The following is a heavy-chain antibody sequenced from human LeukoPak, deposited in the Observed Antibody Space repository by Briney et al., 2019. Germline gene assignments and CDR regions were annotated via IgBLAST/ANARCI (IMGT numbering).Heavy chain of an antibody. CDR2: ISWNSGSI. CDR1: GCTFDDYA. D-gene: IGHD4-17*01. V-gene: IGHV3-9*01. Sequence: GGYLRLSCAASGCTFDDYAMPWVRQAPGKGLEWVSGISWNSGSIGYADSVKGRFTISRDNAKNSLYLQMNSLRAEDTTLYYCAKDSYGDSLGYWGQGTLVTVSS. CDR3: AKDSYGDSLGY. J-gene: IGHJ4*02.